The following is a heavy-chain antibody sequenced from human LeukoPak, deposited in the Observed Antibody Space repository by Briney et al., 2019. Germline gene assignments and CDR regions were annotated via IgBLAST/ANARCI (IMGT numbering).Heavy chain of an antibody. Sequence: PGGSLRLSCAASGFTFSSYSMNWVRQAPGKGLEWVSYISSSSSTIYYADSVKGRFTISRDNSDNTLYLQMNILRADDTAVYYCAKSFWDSSGYYLDAFDLWGQGTIGTVSS. CDR2: ISSSSSTI. V-gene: IGHV3-48*01. CDR3: AKSFWDSSGYYLDAFDL. CDR1: GFTFSSYS. J-gene: IGHJ3*01. D-gene: IGHD3-22*01.